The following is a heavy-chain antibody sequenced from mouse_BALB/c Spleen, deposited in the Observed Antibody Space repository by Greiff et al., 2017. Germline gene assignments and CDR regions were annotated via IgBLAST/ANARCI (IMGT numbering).Heavy chain of an antibody. V-gene: IGHV14-3*02. Sequence: EVQLQQSGAELVKPGASVKLSCTASGFNIKDTYMHWGKQRPEQGMEWFGRIDPANGNTKYDPKFQGKATITADTSSNTAYLQLSSLTSEDTAVYYCARDTTVVATVDYWGQGTTLTVSS. CDR2: IDPANGNT. D-gene: IGHD1-1*01. CDR1: GFNIKDTY. J-gene: IGHJ2*01. CDR3: ARDTTVVATVDY.